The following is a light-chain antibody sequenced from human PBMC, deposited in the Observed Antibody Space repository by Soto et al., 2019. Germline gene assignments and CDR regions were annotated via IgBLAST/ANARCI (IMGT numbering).Light chain of an antibody. CDR2: AAP. V-gene: IGKV1-39*01. Sequence: DIQMSQSPSSLSASVGDRVTLTCRASQSISRYLNWYQQKPGRAPKLLISAAPNLQSGVPSRFSGSGSGTDFTLTINNLQPEDFATYYCQQSYSTPHSFGQGTKLEIK. CDR3: QQSYSTPHS. CDR1: QSISRY. J-gene: IGKJ2*03.